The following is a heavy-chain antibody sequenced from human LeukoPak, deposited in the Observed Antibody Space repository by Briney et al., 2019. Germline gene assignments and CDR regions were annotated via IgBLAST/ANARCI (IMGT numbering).Heavy chain of an antibody. V-gene: IGHV4-34*01. J-gene: IGHJ2*01. D-gene: IGHD5-24*01. CDR3: ARHGSAYNPHWYFDL. CDR2: INHSGST. Sequence: PSETLSLTCAVYGGSFSGYYWSWIRQPPGKGLEWIGEINHSGSTNYNPSLKSRVTISVDTSKNQFSLKLSSVTAADTAVYYCARHGSAYNPHWYFDLGGRGTLVTVSA. CDR1: GGSFSGYY.